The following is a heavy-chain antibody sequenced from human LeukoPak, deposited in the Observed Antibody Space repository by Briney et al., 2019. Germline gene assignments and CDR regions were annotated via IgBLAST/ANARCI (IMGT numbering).Heavy chain of an antibody. Sequence: GESLKIACKGSGYSFTSYWIGWVRQMPGKGLEWMGIIYPGDSDTRYSPSFQGQVTISADKSISTAYLQWSSLKASDTAMYYCARLGVAVAGTKYFQHWGQGTLVTVSS. V-gene: IGHV5-51*01. J-gene: IGHJ1*01. CDR1: GYSFTSYW. D-gene: IGHD6-19*01. CDR2: IYPGDSDT. CDR3: ARLGVAVAGTKYFQH.